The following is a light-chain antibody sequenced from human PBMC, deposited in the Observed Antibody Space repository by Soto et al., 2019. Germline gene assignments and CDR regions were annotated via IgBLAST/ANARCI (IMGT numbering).Light chain of an antibody. CDR2: KAS. Sequence: DIQMTQSPSTLSASVGDSVSINCRASQSISAWLAWYRQKPGKAPRLLIYKASTLEIGVPSRFSGSGSGTEFTLTISSLQPDDVAIYYCQQYNDYSWTFGQGTKVDLK. V-gene: IGKV1-5*03. CDR1: QSISAW. J-gene: IGKJ1*01. CDR3: QQYNDYSWT.